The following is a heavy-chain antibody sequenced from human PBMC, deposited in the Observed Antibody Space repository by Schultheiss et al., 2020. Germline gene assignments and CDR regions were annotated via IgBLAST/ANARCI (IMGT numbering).Heavy chain of an antibody. V-gene: IGHV3-21*01. Sequence: GGSMRLSCAASGFTFSSYSMNWVRQAPGKGLEWVSSISSSSSYIYYADSVKGRFTISRDNAKNSLYLQMNSLRAEDTAVYYCARELEGIDSSYYYYYRDVWGTGTT. CDR1: GFTFSSYS. CDR3: ARELEGIDSSYYYYYRDV. CDR2: ISSSSSYI. J-gene: IGHJ6*03. D-gene: IGHD1-1*01.